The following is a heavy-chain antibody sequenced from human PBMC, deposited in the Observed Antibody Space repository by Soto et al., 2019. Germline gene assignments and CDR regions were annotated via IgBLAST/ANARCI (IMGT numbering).Heavy chain of an antibody. V-gene: IGHV1-69*13. Sequence: SVKVSCKASGGTFSSYAISWVRQAPGQGREWMGGIIPIFGTANYAQKFQGRVTITADESTSTAYMELSRLRSDDTAVYNCARKLELRGSYYYYYDMDVWG. D-gene: IGHD1-7*01. CDR3: ARKLELRGSYYYYYDMDV. CDR1: GGTFSSYA. CDR2: IIPIFGTA. J-gene: IGHJ6*02.